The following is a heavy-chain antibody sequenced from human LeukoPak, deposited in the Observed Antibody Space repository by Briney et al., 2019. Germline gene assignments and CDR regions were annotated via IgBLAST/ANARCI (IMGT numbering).Heavy chain of an antibody. D-gene: IGHD2-15*01. V-gene: IGHV4-39*01. CDR2: IYYSGST. J-gene: IGHJ6*03. CDR1: GGSISSSSYY. CDR3: ARLLWNVVAAPYYYYYYMDV. Sequence: SETLSLTCTVSGGSISSSSYYWGWIRQPPGKGLEWIGSIYYSGSTYYNPSLKSRVTISVDTSKNQFSLKLSSVTAADTAVYYCARLLWNVVAAPYYYYYYMDVWGKGTTVTISS.